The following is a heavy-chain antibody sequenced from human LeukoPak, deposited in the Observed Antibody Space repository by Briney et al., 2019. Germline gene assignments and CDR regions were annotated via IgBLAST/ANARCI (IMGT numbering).Heavy chain of an antibody. CDR2: ISYDGSNK. CDR1: GFTFSSYA. V-gene: IGHV3-30*04. Sequence: GGSLRLSCAASGFTFSSYAMHWVRQAPGKGLEWVAVISYDGSNKYYADSVKGRFTISRDNSKNSLYLQMNSLRTEDTAVYYCASTLCSGDNCYFDYYCYMDVWGKGTTVTVSS. J-gene: IGHJ6*03. D-gene: IGHD2-15*01. CDR3: ASTLCSGDNCYFDYYCYMDV.